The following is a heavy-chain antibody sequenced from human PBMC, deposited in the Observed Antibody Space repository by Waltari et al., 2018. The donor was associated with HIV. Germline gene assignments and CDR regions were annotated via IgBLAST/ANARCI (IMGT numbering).Heavy chain of an antibody. V-gene: IGHV3-7*01. CDR3: ARVGTPHGFLEWLSSYYFDY. J-gene: IGHJ4*02. CDR1: GFTFSSYW. D-gene: IGHD3-3*01. Sequence: EVQLVESGGGLVQPGGSLRLPCAASGFTFSSYWMSWVRQAPGKGPEWVANIKQDGSEKYYVDSVKGRFTISRDNAKNSLYLQMNSLRAEDTAVYYCARVGTPHGFLEWLSSYYFDYWGQGTLVTVSS. CDR2: IKQDGSEK.